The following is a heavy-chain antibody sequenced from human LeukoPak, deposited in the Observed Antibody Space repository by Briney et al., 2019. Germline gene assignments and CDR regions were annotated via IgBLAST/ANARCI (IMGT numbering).Heavy chain of an antibody. J-gene: IGHJ4*02. V-gene: IGHV3-23*01. Sequence: GGSLRLSCAASGFTFSSYAMSWVRQAPGKGLEWVSAISGSGGSTYYADSVKGRFTISRDNSKSTLYLQMNSLRAEDTAVYYCAKDRAMVRGVTYFDYWGQGTLVTVSS. D-gene: IGHD3-10*01. CDR3: AKDRAMVRGVTYFDY. CDR1: GFTFSSYA. CDR2: ISGSGGST.